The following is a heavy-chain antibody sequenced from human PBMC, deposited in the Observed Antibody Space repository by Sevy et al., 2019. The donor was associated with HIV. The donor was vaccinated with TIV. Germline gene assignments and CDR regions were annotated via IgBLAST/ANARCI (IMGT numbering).Heavy chain of an antibody. CDR3: ANFGRLLIINGDVFDV. D-gene: IGHD3-9*01. Sequence: SETLSLTCTVSGYSITSGYLWGWIRQPPGKGLEWIGSVDHTGNTYYNPSLKSRITTSVDTSKNQFSLRLSSVTAADTAVYYCANFGRLLIINGDVFDVWGQGTMVTVSS. J-gene: IGHJ3*01. V-gene: IGHV4-38-2*02. CDR1: GYSITSGYL. CDR2: VDHTGNT.